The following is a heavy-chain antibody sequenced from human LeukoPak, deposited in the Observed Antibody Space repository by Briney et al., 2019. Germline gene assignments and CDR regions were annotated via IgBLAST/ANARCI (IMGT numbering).Heavy chain of an antibody. V-gene: IGHV3-7*01. Sequence: GGSLRLSCAASGFTFSRFWMSWVRQAPGKGLEWVANINQDGSEKYYVDSVKGRFTISRDNAKNSLFLQMGSLRVEDTAVYYCARESTAGYNSSWYGFRNWGQGTLVSVSS. CDR1: GFTFSRFW. CDR2: INQDGSEK. CDR3: ARESTAGYNSSWYGFRN. J-gene: IGHJ1*01. D-gene: IGHD6-13*01.